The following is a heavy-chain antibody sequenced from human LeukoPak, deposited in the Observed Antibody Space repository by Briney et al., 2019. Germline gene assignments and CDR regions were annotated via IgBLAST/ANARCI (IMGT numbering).Heavy chain of an antibody. J-gene: IGHJ4*02. V-gene: IGHV3-23*01. CDR2: ITGSGTFT. CDR3: ARRAGAYSHPYDY. D-gene: IGHD4/OR15-4a*01. Sequence: GGSLRLSCAASGITFIKYSMTWVRQAPGKGLEWVSAITGSGTFTDYADSVKGRFTISRDNSKNTLYLQMNSLRAEDTAVYYCARRAGAYSHPYDYWGQGTLVTVSS. CDR1: GITFIKYS.